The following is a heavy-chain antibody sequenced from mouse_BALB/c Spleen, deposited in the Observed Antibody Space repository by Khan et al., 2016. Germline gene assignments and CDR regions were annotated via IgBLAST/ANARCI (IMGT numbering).Heavy chain of an antibody. J-gene: IGHJ3*01. CDR1: GFSLTDYG. V-gene: IGHV2-6-5*01. Sequence: QVQLKESGPGLVAPSQSLSITCTVSGFSLTDYGVSWIRQPPGKGLEWLGVKWGGGSTYYNSALKSRLSLRKDNSKGQVFLKMNSLQTDDTAMYYCAKQAYYNHFAYWGQGTLVTVSA. CDR2: KWGGGST. CDR3: AKQAYYNHFAY. D-gene: IGHD2-12*01.